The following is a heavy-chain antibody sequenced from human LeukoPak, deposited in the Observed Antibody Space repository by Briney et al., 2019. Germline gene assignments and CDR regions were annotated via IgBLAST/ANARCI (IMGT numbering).Heavy chain of an antibody. V-gene: IGHV4-39*01. CDR3: ARHPYYDSSGYYYVGFDY. J-gene: IGHJ4*02. CDR2: IYYSGST. CDR1: GGSISSSSYN. Sequence: PSETLSLTCTVSGGSISSSSYNWGWIRQPPGNGLEWFGSIYYSGSTYYNPSLKRRVPISVEASKNQFSLQLSSLTAADTTVYYCARHPYYDSSGYYYVGFDYWGQGTLVTVSS. D-gene: IGHD3-22*01.